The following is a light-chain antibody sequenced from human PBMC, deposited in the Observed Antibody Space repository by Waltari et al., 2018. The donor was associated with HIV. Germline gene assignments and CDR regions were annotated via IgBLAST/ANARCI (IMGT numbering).Light chain of an antibody. Sequence: SSDLTQPPSVSVSPGQTANIACSGDKLGNRYVWWYQQKPGQSPVLVIYEDSERPSGIPERFSGSNSGNTATLTISGTQAMDEADYYCQAWDSSTGGVFGGGTKLTVL. CDR3: QAWDSSTGGV. CDR2: EDS. J-gene: IGLJ3*02. CDR1: KLGNRY. V-gene: IGLV3-1*01.